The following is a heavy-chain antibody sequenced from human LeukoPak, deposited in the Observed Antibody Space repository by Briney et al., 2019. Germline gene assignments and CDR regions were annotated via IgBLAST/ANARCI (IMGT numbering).Heavy chain of an antibody. Sequence: GESLKISCKGSGYSFTSYWIGWVRQMPGKGLEWMGIIYPGDSDTRYSPSFQGQVTTSADKSISTAYLQWSSLKASDTAMYYCARLGLYYDFWSGYFDYWGQGTLVTVSS. CDR2: IYPGDSDT. D-gene: IGHD3-3*01. J-gene: IGHJ4*02. V-gene: IGHV5-51*01. CDR1: GYSFTSYW. CDR3: ARLGLYYDFWSGYFDY.